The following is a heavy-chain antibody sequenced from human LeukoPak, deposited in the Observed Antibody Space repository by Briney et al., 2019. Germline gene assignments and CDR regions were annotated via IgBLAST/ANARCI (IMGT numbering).Heavy chain of an antibody. D-gene: IGHD2-2*01. CDR3: ARDFAEVPAALYYFDY. CDR2: INPSGGST. CDR1: GYTFTRYY. Sequence: ASVKVSCKASGYTFTRYYMHWVRQAPGQGLEWMGIINPSGGSTRNAQKFQGRITMTRDTSTSTVYMELSSLRSEDTAVYYCARDFAEVPAALYYFDYWGQGTLVTVSS. V-gene: IGHV1-46*01. J-gene: IGHJ4*02.